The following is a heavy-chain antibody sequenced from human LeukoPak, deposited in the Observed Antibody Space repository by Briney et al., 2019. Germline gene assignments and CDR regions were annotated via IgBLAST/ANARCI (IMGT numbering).Heavy chain of an antibody. V-gene: IGHV1-2*02. D-gene: IGHD4-17*01. CDR3: ARGLLAGDYINWYFDL. CDR2: INPHSGGT. J-gene: IGHJ2*01. CDR1: GGTFSSYA. Sequence: ASVKVSCKASGGTFSSYAISWVRQAPGQGLEWMGWINPHSGGTNYAQKLQGRVTMTRDTSISTAYMELSRLRSDDTTVYYCARGLLAGDYINWYFDLWGRGTLVAVSS.